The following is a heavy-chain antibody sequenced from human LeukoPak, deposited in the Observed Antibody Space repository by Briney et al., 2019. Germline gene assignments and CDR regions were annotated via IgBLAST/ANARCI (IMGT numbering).Heavy chain of an antibody. D-gene: IGHD5-18*01. CDR1: GLTFRTTW. J-gene: IGHJ6*02. Sequence: GGSLRLSCATSGLTFRTTWMHWVRQAPGKGLVWVSHINSDGSITSYADSVKGRFTISRDNAKNTLYLQMNSLRGEDTAVYYCARDAVDTANAVWGQGTTVTVSS. CDR3: ARDAVDTANAV. V-gene: IGHV3-74*01. CDR2: INSDGSIT.